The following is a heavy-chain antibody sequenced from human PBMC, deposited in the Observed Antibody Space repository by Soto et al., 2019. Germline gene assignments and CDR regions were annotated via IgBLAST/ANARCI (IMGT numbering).Heavy chain of an antibody. Sequence: GGSLRLSCAASGFTFGSYAMSWVRQAPGKGLEWVSVISGSGGSTYYADSVKGRFTISRDNSKNTLYLQMNSLRAEDTAVYYCARNYYGSGSYYKPPEGYYYGMDVWGQGTTVTVSS. CDR3: ARNYYGSGSYYKPPEGYYYGMDV. CDR2: ISGSGGST. D-gene: IGHD3-10*01. J-gene: IGHJ6*02. V-gene: IGHV3-23*01. CDR1: GFTFGSYA.